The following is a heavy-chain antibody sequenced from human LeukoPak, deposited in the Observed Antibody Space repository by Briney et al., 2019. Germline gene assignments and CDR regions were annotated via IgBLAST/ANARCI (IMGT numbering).Heavy chain of an antibody. Sequence: GGSLRLSCAASGFTFSSYEMNWVRQAPGKGLEWVSYISSSGSTIYYADSVKGRFTISRDNAKNSLYLQMNSLRAEDTAVYYCAISYYDSSGTLDYWGQGTLVTVSS. D-gene: IGHD3-22*01. J-gene: IGHJ4*02. CDR3: AISYYDSSGTLDY. V-gene: IGHV3-48*03. CDR2: ISSSGSTI. CDR1: GFTFSSYE.